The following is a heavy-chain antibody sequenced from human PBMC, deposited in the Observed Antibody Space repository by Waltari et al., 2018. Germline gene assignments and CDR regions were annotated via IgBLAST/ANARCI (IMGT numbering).Heavy chain of an antibody. J-gene: IGHJ3*02. CDR2: INAGNGNT. V-gene: IGHV1-3*03. CDR3: ARDRSLTWRRLGHDDAFDI. CDR1: GYTFTSYA. D-gene: IGHD3-16*01. Sequence: QVQLVQSGAEVKKPGASVKVSCKASGYTFTSYAMHWVRQAPGPRLEWMGWINAGNGNTKYSQEFQGRVTITRDTSASTAYMELSSLRSEDMAVYYCARDRSLTWRRLGHDDAFDIWGQGTMVTVSS.